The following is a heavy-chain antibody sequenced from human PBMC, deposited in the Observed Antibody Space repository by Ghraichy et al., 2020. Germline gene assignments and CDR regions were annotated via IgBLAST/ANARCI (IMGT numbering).Heavy chain of an antibody. Sequence: ASVKVSCSTSGYTFTGYYLHWVRQAPGQGLEWMGRISPHTGATNYAAKFRGRVAMTRDKSTSTGYMELRSLRADDTAMYFCSRSLFEDNYGDYIEPLDHWGQGTLVTVSS. V-gene: IGHV1-2*06. CDR2: ISPHTGAT. D-gene: IGHD4-17*01. CDR3: SRSLFEDNYGDYIEPLDH. CDR1: GYTFTGYY. J-gene: IGHJ4*02.